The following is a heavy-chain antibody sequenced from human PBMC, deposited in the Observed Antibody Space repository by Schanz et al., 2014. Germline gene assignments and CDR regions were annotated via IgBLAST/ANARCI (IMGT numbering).Heavy chain of an antibody. V-gene: IGHV4-34*01. J-gene: IGHJ4*02. CDR3: ARLYCSTPGCYVSPNGFAKDY. D-gene: IGHD2-2*01. CDR2: INQSGDT. Sequence: QVQLQQWGAGLLKPSETLSLTCAVSGGSFSGYYWSWIRQPPDTGLEWIGEINQSGDTNYNPSLKHESPIAVDTSTNHFPLKLRSVTAADTAVYYCARLYCSTPGCYVSPNGFAKDYWGQGTLVTVSS. CDR1: GGSFSGYY.